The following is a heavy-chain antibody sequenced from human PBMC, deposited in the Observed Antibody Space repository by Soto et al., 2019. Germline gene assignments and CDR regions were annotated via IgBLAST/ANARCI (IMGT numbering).Heavy chain of an antibody. Sequence: EVQLVESGGGLVQPGRSLRLSCAASGFTFDDYAMHWVRQAPGKGLEWVSGIRWNSGSIGYADSVKGRFTISRDNAKNSLYLQMNSLRAEDTALYYCAKDGCSSTSCLSNYYYYMDVWGKGTTVTVSS. D-gene: IGHD2-2*01. J-gene: IGHJ6*03. CDR2: IRWNSGSI. CDR3: AKDGCSSTSCLSNYYYYMDV. CDR1: GFTFDDYA. V-gene: IGHV3-9*01.